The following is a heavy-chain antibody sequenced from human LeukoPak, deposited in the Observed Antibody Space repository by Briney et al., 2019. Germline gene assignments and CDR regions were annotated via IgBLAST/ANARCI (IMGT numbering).Heavy chain of an antibody. CDR1: GFTVRSDD. CDR3: ARDYYTVTPAH. V-gene: IGHV3-66*01. Sequence: PGGSLRLSCAAFGFTVRSDDMNWVRQAPGKGLEWVSILDSDGSPSYADSVKGRFTISRDNSKNTLDLQMNSLRDEDTAVYYCARDYYTVTPAHWGQGTLVTVSS. CDR2: LDSDGSP. J-gene: IGHJ4*02. D-gene: IGHD4-17*01.